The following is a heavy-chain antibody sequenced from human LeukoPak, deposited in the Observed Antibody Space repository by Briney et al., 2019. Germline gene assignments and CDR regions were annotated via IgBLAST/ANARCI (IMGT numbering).Heavy chain of an antibody. CDR1: GFTFSAYV. V-gene: IGHV3-23*01. Sequence: PGGSLRLSCAASGFTFSAYVIFWLRQAPGTGLEWVSAISGSGADTYYADSGKGPFTISTDNSKYMVYLQMNSLRAEDTAVYYCAKLGIRDGIDFWGQGTVVSVSS. J-gene: IGHJ3*01. CDR3: AKLGIRDGIDF. CDR2: ISGSGADT.